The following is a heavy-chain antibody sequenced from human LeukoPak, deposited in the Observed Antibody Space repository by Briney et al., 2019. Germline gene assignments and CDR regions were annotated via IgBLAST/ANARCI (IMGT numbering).Heavy chain of an antibody. D-gene: IGHD3-10*01. Sequence: GGSLRLSCAPSVFTFSNFAMSWVRQAPGTGLEWVSAVSGSVSSTYYADSVKGRFTISRDNSRNTLYLQMSSLRGEDTAVYYCAKDSARLLAHGSGSPDYWGQGTLVTVSS. CDR1: VFTFSNFA. V-gene: IGHV3-23*01. CDR2: VSGSVSST. CDR3: AKDSARLLAHGSGSPDY. J-gene: IGHJ4*02.